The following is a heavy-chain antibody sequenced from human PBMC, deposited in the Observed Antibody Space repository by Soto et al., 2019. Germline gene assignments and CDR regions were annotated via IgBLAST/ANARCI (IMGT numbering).Heavy chain of an antibody. Sequence: SETLSLTCAVSGYSISSGYHWGCIRQPPGKGLEWIGIINHSENTYYNPSLKSRVTMSVDTSKDQFSLNLSSVTAADTAIYYCAGRYSTTHRSFGYWGEGALVTVSS. D-gene: IGHD5-12*01. CDR3: AGRYSTTHRSFGY. CDR1: GYSISSGYH. V-gene: IGHV4-38-2*01. J-gene: IGHJ4*02. CDR2: INHSENT.